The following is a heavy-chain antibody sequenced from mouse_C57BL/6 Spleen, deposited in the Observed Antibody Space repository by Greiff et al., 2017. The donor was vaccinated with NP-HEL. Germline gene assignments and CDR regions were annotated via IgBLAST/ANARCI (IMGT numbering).Heavy chain of an antibody. CDR3: ANYYGSSYAMDY. D-gene: IGHD1-1*01. CDR1: GYTFTSYW. V-gene: IGHV1-59*01. J-gene: IGHJ4*01. Sequence: QVQLQQPGAELVRPGTSVKLSCKASGYTFTSYWMHWVKQRPGQGLEWIGVIDPSDSYTNYNQKFKGKATLTVDTSSSTAYMQLSSLTSEDSAVYYCANYYGSSYAMDYWGQGTSVTVSS. CDR2: IDPSDSYT.